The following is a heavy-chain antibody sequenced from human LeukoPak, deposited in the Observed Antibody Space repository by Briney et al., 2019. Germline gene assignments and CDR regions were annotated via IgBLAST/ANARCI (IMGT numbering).Heavy chain of an antibody. Sequence: PGGSLRLSCAASGFTFSSYSMNWVRQAPGKGLEWVSYISRSSSRIYYADSAKGRFTISRDNAKNSLYLQMNSLRAEDTAVYYCAREGGSGSYGHYMDVWGKGTTVTVSS. D-gene: IGHD3-10*01. CDR2: ISRSSSRI. J-gene: IGHJ6*03. CDR3: AREGGSGSYGHYMDV. CDR1: GFTFSSYS. V-gene: IGHV3-48*04.